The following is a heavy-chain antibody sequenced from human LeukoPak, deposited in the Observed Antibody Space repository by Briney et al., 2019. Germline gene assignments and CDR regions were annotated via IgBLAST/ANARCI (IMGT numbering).Heavy chain of an antibody. CDR1: GYTFTSYG. CDR3: ARLSPPIASFCGGGTCYSGGFDP. J-gene: IGHJ5*02. Sequence: DSVKVSCKASGYTFTSYGITWVRQAPGQGLEWMGWITTYNGNTYYAQNFQGRVTMTADTSTSTAYMEVRSLRSDDTAVYYCARLSPPIASFCGGGTCYSGGFDPWGQGTLLTVSS. V-gene: IGHV1-18*01. CDR2: ITTYNGNT. D-gene: IGHD2-15*01.